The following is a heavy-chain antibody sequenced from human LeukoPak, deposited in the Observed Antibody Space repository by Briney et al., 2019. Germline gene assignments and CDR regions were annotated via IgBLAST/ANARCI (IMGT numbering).Heavy chain of an antibody. V-gene: IGHV1-2*04. D-gene: IGHD7-27*01. CDR2: INPNSGGT. J-gene: IGHJ3*02. CDR3: ARGSLGRAFDI. CDR1: GYTFTVYY. Sequence: ASVKVSCKASGYTFTVYYMHWVRQAPGQGLEWMGWINPNSGGTNYAQKFQGWVTMTRDTSISTAYMELSSLRSEDTAVYYCARGSLGRAFDIWGQGTMVTVSS.